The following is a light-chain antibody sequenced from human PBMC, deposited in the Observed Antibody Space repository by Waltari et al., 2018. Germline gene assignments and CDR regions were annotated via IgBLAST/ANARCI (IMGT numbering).Light chain of an antibody. CDR1: NIGSKS. CDR2: DDS. CDR3: QVWDGSTDVV. J-gene: IGLJ2*01. V-gene: IGLV3-21*02. Sequence: SYVLTPPPSVSVAPGQTARVTCGGNNIGSKSVHWYQQRPGQAPILVLYDDSDRPSGIPDRFSGSNSGNTATLTISRVEAGDEADYYCQVWDGSTDVVFGGGTKLTVL.